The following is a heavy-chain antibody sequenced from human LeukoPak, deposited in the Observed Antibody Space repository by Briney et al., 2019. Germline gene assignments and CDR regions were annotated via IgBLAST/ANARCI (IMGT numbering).Heavy chain of an antibody. Sequence: ASVKVSCKASGYTFTGYYMHWVRQAPGQGLEWMGWINPNSGGTNYAQKFQGRVTMTRDTSISTAYMELSSLRSEDTAVYYCARASGRDGYNGDDYWGQGTLVTVSS. D-gene: IGHD5-24*01. J-gene: IGHJ4*02. CDR3: ARASGRDGYNGDDY. V-gene: IGHV1-2*02. CDR2: INPNSGGT. CDR1: GYTFTGYY.